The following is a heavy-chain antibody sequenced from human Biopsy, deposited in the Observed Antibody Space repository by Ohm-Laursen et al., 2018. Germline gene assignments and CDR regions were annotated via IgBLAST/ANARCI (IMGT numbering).Heavy chain of an antibody. J-gene: IGHJ4*02. CDR1: GYTFTGYY. Sequence: GASVKVSCKASGYTFTGYYMHWVRQAPGQGLEWMGWISPKSGGTNYAQKFQGNITMTKNTSMSTAYMEMSRLRSDDTAVYYCALQSVAQMKNFDYWGQGTLVTASS. D-gene: IGHD6-19*01. CDR3: ALQSVAQMKNFDY. CDR2: ISPKSGGT. V-gene: IGHV1-2*02.